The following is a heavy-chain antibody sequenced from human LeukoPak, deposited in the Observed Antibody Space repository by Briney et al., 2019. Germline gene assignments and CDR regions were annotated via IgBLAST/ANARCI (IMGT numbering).Heavy chain of an antibody. CDR3: ARGWVDPSPGSYYYYYMDV. D-gene: IGHD3-16*01. CDR1: GGTFSSYA. V-gene: IGHV1-69*13. J-gene: IGHJ6*03. Sequence: ASVKVSCKASGGTFSSYAISWVRQAPGQGLEWMGGIIPIFGIANYAQKFQGRVTITADESTSTAYMELSSLRSEDTAVYYCARGWVDPSPGSYYYYYMDVWGKGTTVTVSS. CDR2: IIPIFGIA.